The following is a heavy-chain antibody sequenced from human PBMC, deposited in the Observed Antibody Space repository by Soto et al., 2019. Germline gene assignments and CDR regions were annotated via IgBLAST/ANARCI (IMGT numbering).Heavy chain of an antibody. J-gene: IGHJ4*02. CDR3: AKEGRDGYKIFDY. Sequence: PGGSLRLSCAASGFTFSSYAMSWVRQAPGKGLEWVSVISGSGGTTYYADSVKGRFTMSRDNSKNTLSLQMNSLRAEDTAVYYCAKEGRDGYKIFDYWGQGTLVTVSS. CDR2: ISGSGGTT. V-gene: IGHV3-23*01. D-gene: IGHD5-12*01. CDR1: GFTFSSYA.